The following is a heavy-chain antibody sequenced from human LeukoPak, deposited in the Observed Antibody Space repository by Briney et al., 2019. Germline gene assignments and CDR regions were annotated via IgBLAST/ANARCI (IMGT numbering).Heavy chain of an antibody. D-gene: IGHD5-12*01. Sequence: SETLSLTCTVSGGSISGYFWSWIRQPPGKRLEWIGYISYIGNTNYNPSLKSRVTISVDTSKNQFSLKLSSVTAADTAVYYCATHSNSGYDRDYWGQGTLVTVSS. CDR2: ISYIGNT. V-gene: IGHV4-59*01. CDR3: ATHSNSGYDRDY. J-gene: IGHJ4*02. CDR1: GGSISGYF.